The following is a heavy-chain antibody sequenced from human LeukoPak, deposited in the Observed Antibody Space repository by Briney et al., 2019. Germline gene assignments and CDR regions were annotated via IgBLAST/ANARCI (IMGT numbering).Heavy chain of an antibody. CDR1: GFTFSSYA. J-gene: IGHJ4*02. D-gene: IGHD3-22*01. Sequence: GGSLRLSCAASGFTFSSYAMHWVRQAPGKGLEYVSAISSNGGSTYYANSVKGRFTISRDNSKNTLYLQMGSLRAEDMAVYYCARVSHYYDSSGYYGYWGQGTLVTASS. CDR2: ISSNGGST. V-gene: IGHV3-64*01. CDR3: ARVSHYYDSSGYYGY.